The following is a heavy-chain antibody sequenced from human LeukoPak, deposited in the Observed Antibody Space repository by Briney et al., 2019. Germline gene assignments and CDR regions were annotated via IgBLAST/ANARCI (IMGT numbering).Heavy chain of an antibody. V-gene: IGHV4-61*02. Sequence: SQTLSLTCTVSGGSISSGSYYWSWIRQPAGKGLEWIGRIYTSGSTNYNPSLKSRVTISVDTSKNQFSLKLSSVAAADTAMYYCAREKIGTGTVLGKDYYYMDVWGKGTTVTVSS. CDR3: AREKIGTGTVLGKDYYYMDV. J-gene: IGHJ6*03. CDR2: IYTSGST. CDR1: GGSISSGSYY. D-gene: IGHD3-16*01.